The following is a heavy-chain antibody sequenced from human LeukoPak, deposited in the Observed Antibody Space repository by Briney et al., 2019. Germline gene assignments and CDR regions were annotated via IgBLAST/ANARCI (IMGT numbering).Heavy chain of an antibody. CDR2: IYNSGIT. Sequence: SETLSLTCTVSGGSVSSGNYYWSWIRQPPGKGLEWIGYIYNSGITNYNPSLKSRVTISVDTSKYQFSLKLSSVTAADTAVYYCAKRASGCGSYYWGQGTLVTVSS. J-gene: IGHJ4*02. CDR3: AKRASGCGSYY. CDR1: GGSVSSGNYY. V-gene: IGHV4-61*01. D-gene: IGHD3-10*01.